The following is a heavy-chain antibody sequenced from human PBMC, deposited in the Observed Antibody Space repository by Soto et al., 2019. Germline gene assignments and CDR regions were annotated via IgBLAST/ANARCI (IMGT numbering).Heavy chain of an antibody. J-gene: IGHJ4*02. CDR2: IIPIFGTA. D-gene: IGHD4-17*01. CDR1: GGTFSSYA. V-gene: IGHV1-69*13. Sequence: GVSVKVSCKASGGTFSSYAVSWVRQAPGQGLEWMGGIIPIFGTANYAQKFQGRVTITADESTSTAYMELSSLRSEDTAVYYCARGPDYGYYFDYWGQGTLVTVSS. CDR3: ARGPDYGYYFDY.